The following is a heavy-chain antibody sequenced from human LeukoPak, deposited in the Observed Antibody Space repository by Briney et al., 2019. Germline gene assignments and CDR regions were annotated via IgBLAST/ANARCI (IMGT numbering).Heavy chain of an antibody. Sequence: GGSLRLSCAASGFCFGSYAMHWVRQAPGKGLEWVSYISSSGTTIFYADSVKGRFTISRDNAKNSLYLQMSSLRAEDTAVYYCARELAYYFDYWGQGTLVTVSS. V-gene: IGHV3-48*03. CDR2: ISSSGTTI. J-gene: IGHJ4*02. D-gene: IGHD1-1*01. CDR3: ARELAYYFDY. CDR1: GFCFGSYA.